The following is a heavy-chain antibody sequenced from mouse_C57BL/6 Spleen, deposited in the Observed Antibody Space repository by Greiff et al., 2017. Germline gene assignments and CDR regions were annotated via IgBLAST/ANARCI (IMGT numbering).Heavy chain of an antibody. D-gene: IGHD1-1*02. Sequence: EVKLMESGGGLVKPGGSLKLSCAASGFTFSDYGMHWVRQAPEKGLEWVAYISSGSSTIYYADTVKGRFTISRDKAKNTLFLQMTSLRSADTAMYYCARGVADYWGQGTTLTVSS. V-gene: IGHV5-17*01. J-gene: IGHJ2*01. CDR3: ARGVADY. CDR2: ISSGSSTI. CDR1: GFTFSDYG.